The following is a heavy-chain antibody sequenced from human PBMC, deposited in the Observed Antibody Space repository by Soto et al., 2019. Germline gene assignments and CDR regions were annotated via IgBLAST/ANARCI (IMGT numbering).Heavy chain of an antibody. V-gene: IGHV4-31*03. Sequence: SETLSLTCTVSGRSVSSGGYYWTWIRQHPGRGLEWIGYIYHIGSPYYNPSLESRVTISLDTSRNQFSLNLTSVTAADTAIYYCVRDRALDSSGHWFDTWGQGTLVTVSS. D-gene: IGHD6-19*01. CDR1: GRSVSSGGYY. CDR3: VRDRALDSSGHWFDT. J-gene: IGHJ5*02. CDR2: IYHIGSP.